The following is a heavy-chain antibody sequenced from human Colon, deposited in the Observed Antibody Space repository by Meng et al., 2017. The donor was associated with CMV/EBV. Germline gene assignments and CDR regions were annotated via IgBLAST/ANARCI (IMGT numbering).Heavy chain of an antibody. V-gene: IGHV3-11*05. CDR2: ITSDTPYR. D-gene: IGHD2-2*01. CDR3: APYATSWSFEH. J-gene: IGHJ4*02. Sequence: HVRLEESGGVLVKPGGSRRTSCVGFGFNFNDSYMYWFRRAPGKGLECISYITSDTPYRLYSESVQGRFTISRDNAKNSLFLQMNSLRAEDTAVYYCAPYATSWSFEHWGQGTLVTVSS. CDR1: GFNFNDSY.